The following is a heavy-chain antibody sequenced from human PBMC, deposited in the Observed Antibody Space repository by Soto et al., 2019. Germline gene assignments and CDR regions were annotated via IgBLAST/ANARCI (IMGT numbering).Heavy chain of an antibody. CDR1: GDTFTDYY. CDR2: INPNSGGP. CDR3: ARGRSSGWYPYFDY. V-gene: IGHV1-2*04. Sequence: QVQLVQSGAEVKKPGASVKVSCKASGDTFTDYYIHWLRQAPGQGLEWMGWINPNSGGPNYEQKFRGWVTMTRDTSISTAYMELSRLRSDDTAVYYCARGRSSGWYPYFDYWGQGTLVTVSS. D-gene: IGHD6-19*01. J-gene: IGHJ4*02.